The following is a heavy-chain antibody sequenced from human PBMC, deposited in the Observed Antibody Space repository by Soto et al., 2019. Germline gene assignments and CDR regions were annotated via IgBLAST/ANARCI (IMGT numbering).Heavy chain of an antibody. V-gene: IGHV4-59*01. CDR3: ARYKGDYDEGLFDY. J-gene: IGHJ4*02. D-gene: IGHD4-17*01. CDR1: GGSITTYH. Sequence: SETLSLTCTVSGGSITTYHWSWIRQSPGKGLEWIGYINSSGSTSYNPSLKSRVTMSIDTSMNQFSLKLSSVTAADTALYYCARYKGDYDEGLFDYWGQGTLVTVSS. CDR2: INSSGST.